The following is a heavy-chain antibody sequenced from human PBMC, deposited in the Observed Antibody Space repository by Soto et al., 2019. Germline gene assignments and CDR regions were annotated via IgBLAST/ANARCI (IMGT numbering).Heavy chain of an antibody. J-gene: IGHJ6*02. D-gene: IGHD6-13*01. Sequence: EVQLVESGGGLVKPGGSLRLSCAASEFTFSTYTMNWVRQAPGKGLEWVSSITSGSIYIYYADSVKGRFTIPRDDATNSMYLQMNSLRAEETAMYYCAKSGPRGIAPPPPGGSMDVWGQGTRVPVSS. CDR1: EFTFSTYT. CDR3: AKSGPRGIAPPPPGGSMDV. CDR2: ITSGSIYI. V-gene: IGHV3-21*01.